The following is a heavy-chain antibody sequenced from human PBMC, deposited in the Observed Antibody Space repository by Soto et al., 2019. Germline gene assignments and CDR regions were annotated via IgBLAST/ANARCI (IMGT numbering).Heavy chain of an antibody. CDR3: ASRRVGAAGTRFDP. J-gene: IGHJ5*02. CDR2: INPNSGGT. V-gene: IGHV1-2*02. D-gene: IGHD6-13*01. CDR1: GYTFTGYY. Sequence: QVQLVQSGAEVKKPGASVKVSCKASGYTFTGYYMHWVRQAPGQGLEWMGWINPNSGGTNYAQKCQGRVTRTRDTSISTADMELSRRRADDTAVYYCASRRVGAAGTRFDPWGQGTLVTVSS.